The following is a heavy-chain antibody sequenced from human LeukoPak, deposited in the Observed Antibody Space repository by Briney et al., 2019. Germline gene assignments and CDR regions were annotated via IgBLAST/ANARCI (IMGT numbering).Heavy chain of an antibody. J-gene: IGHJ6*02. V-gene: IGHV3-23*01. CDR3: AKDSPGYCSSTSCYGMDV. CDR1: GFTFSSYA. D-gene: IGHD2-2*01. Sequence: PGASLRLSCAASGFTFSSYAMSWVRQAPGKGLEWVSVISGSGGSTYYADSVKGRFTISRDNSKNTLYLQMNSLRAEDTAVYYCAKDSPGYCSSTSCYGMDVWGQGTTVTVSS. CDR2: ISGSGGST.